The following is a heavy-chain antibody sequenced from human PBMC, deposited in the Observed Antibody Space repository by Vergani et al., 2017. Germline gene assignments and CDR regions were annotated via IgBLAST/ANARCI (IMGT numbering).Heavy chain of an antibody. CDR1: GFTFNHYA. D-gene: IGHD5-12*01. Sequence: EVQLLESGGDLVQPGGSLRLSCAASGFTFNHYAMNWVRQAPGKGLEWVSGIRGSGGSTYYAGSVKGRFTISRDSSKNTLYLQMNSLSAGDTAVYYCAKANPRNSGYDYLYYYHAMDVWRQGTTVTVSS. V-gene: IGHV3-23*01. J-gene: IGHJ6*02. CDR3: AKANPRNSGYDYLYYYHAMDV. CDR2: IRGSGGST.